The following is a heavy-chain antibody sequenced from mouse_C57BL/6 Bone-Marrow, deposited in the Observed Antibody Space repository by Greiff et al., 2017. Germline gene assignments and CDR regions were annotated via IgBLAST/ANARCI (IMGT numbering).Heavy chain of an antibody. D-gene: IGHD2-12*01. CDR1: GYTFTNYW. CDR2: IYPGGGST. V-gene: IGHV1-63*01. Sequence: VQLQESGAELVRPGTSVKVSCKASGYTFTNYWIGWAKQRPGHGLEWIGDIYPGGGSTNYNEKFKGKATLTADKSSSTAYMQFSSLTSEDSAIYYCASSAYYSSWFAYWGQGTLVTVSA. CDR3: ASSAYYSSWFAY. J-gene: IGHJ3*01.